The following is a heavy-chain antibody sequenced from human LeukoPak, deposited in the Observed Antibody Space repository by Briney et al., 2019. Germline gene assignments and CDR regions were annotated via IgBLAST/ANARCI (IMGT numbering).Heavy chain of an antibody. D-gene: IGHD3-10*01. CDR1: GYTFTSYA. CDR3: ARDHYYGSGSYQFPDAFDI. Sequence: GASVKVSCKASGYTFTSYAMNWVRQAPGQGLEWMGWINTNTGNPTYAQGFTGRFVFSLDTSVSTAYLQISSLKAEDTAVYYCARDHYYGSGSYQFPDAFDIWGQGTMVTVSS. CDR2: INTNTGNP. J-gene: IGHJ3*02. V-gene: IGHV7-4-1*02.